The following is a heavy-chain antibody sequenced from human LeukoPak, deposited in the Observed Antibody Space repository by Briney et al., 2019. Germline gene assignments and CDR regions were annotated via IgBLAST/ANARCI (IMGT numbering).Heavy chain of an antibody. Sequence: GGSLRLSCAASGFTFSSYAMSWVRQAPGKGLGWVAFIRYDGSNEYYADSVKGRFTISRDNSKNTLYLQMNSLRAEDTAVYYCAKEYGIGAAAGTGFDYWGQGTLVTVSS. CDR3: AKEYGIGAAAGTGFDY. V-gene: IGHV3-30*02. D-gene: IGHD6-13*01. J-gene: IGHJ4*02. CDR2: IRYDGSNE. CDR1: GFTFSSYA.